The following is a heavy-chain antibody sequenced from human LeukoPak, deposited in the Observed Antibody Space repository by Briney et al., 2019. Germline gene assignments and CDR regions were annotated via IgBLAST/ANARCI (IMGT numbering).Heavy chain of an antibody. CDR3: ARLGFGDYYYYMDV. Sequence: SETLSLTCAVYGGSFSGYYWSWIRQPPGKGLEWIGEINHSGSTNYNPSLKSRVTISVDTSKNQFSLKLSSVTAADTAVYYCARLGFGDYYYYMDVWGKGTTVTVSS. CDR2: INHSGST. V-gene: IGHV4-34*01. D-gene: IGHD3-10*01. J-gene: IGHJ6*03. CDR1: GGSFSGYY.